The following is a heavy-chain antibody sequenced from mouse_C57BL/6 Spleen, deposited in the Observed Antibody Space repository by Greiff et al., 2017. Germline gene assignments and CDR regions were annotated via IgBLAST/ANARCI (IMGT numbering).Heavy chain of an antibody. J-gene: IGHJ2*01. CDR2: IDPSDSYP. CDR1: GYTFTSYW. CDR3: ARKGAYGSSYYFDY. Sequence: QVQLQQPGAELVMPGASVKLSCKASGYTFTSYWMHWVKQRPGQGLEWIGEIDPSDSYPNYNQKFKGKSTLTVDKSSSTAYMQLSSLKSEDSAVYYCARKGAYGSSYYFDYWGQGTTLTVSS. D-gene: IGHD1-1*01. V-gene: IGHV1-69*01.